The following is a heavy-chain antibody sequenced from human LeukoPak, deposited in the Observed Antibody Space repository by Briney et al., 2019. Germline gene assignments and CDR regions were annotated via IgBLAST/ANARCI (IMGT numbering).Heavy chain of an antibody. J-gene: IGHJ4*02. CDR3: ARERTMVPGVFDY. V-gene: IGHV1-8*03. D-gene: IGHD3-10*01. CDR1: GYTFTSYD. CDR2: MNPNSGNT. Sequence: EASVKVSCKASGYTFTSYDINWVRQATGQGLEWMGWMNPNSGNTGYAQKFQGRVTITRNTSISTAYMELSSLRSEDTAVYYCARERTMVPGVFDYWGQGTLVTVSS.